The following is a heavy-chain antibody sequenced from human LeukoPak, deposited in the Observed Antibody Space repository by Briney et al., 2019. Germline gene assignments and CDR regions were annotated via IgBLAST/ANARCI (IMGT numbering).Heavy chain of an antibody. CDR3: ARVGGSVYPSTGFDF. CDR1: VYSISSGYY. V-gene: IGHV4-38-2*02. CDR2: IYHIGNT. D-gene: IGHD5/OR15-5a*01. J-gene: IGHJ5*01. Sequence: SETLSLTRTVSVYSISSGYYWGWIRQPPGKGLEGIGRIYHIGNTDYNPSLKSRVTISVDTSKNQFFLKLSSVTAADTAVYYCARVGGSVYPSTGFDFWGQGTLVTVSS.